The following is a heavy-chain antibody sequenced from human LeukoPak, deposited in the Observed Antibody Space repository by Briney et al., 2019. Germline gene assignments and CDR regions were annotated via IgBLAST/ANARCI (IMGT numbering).Heavy chain of an antibody. CDR2: IYYSGST. V-gene: IGHV4-59*01. Sequence: PSETLSLTCTVSGGSISSYYWSWIRQPPGKGLEWIGYIYYSGSTNYNPSLKSRVTISVDTSKNQFSLKLSSVTAADTAVYYCASHGGSYSYYMDVWGKGTTVTVSS. CDR3: ASHGGSYSYYMDV. D-gene: IGHD1-26*01. CDR1: GGSISSYY. J-gene: IGHJ6*03.